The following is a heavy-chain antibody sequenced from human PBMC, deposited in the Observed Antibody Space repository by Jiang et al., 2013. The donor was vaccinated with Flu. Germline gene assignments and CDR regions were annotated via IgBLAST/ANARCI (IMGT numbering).Heavy chain of an antibody. V-gene: IGHV4-59*01. CDR3: ARGGCSGGSCYPYYFDY. J-gene: IGHJ4*02. D-gene: IGHD2-15*01. Sequence: GPGLVKPSETLSLTCTVSGGSISSYYWSWIRQPPGKGLEWIGYIYYSGSTNYNPSLKSRVTISVDTSKNQFSLKLSSVTAADTAVYYCARGGCSGGSCYPYYFDYWGQGTLVTVSS. CDR1: GGSISSYY. CDR2: IYYSGST.